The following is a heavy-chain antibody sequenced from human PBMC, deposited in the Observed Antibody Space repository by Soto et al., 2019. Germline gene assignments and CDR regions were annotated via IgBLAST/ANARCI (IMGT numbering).Heavy chain of an antibody. D-gene: IGHD5-18*01. V-gene: IGHV4-34*01. Sequence: PSETLSLTCAVCGGSFSGYYWNWIRQPPGKGLEWIGEINHSGSTNYNPSLKSRVTISVDTSNNQFSLKLSSVTAADTAVYYCARGIGYNYGYFDYWGRGTLVTVSS. CDR2: INHSGST. CDR1: GGSFSGYY. J-gene: IGHJ4*01. CDR3: ARGIGYNYGYFDY.